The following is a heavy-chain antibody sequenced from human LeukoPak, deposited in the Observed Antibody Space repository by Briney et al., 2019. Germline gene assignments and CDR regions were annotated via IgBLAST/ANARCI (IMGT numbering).Heavy chain of an antibody. CDR3: ARASYYYDSSGYYY. V-gene: IGHV1-69*05. CDR2: ITPIFGTA. CDR1: GGTFSSYA. Sequence: AASVKVSCKAPGGTFSSYAISWVRQAPGQGLEWMGGITPIFGTANYAQKFQGRVTITTDESTSTAYMELSSLRSEDTAVYYCARASYYYDSSGYYYWGQGTLVTVSS. J-gene: IGHJ4*02. D-gene: IGHD3-22*01.